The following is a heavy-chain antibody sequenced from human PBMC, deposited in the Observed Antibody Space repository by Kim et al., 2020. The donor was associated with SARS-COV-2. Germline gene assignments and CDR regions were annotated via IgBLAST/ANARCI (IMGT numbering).Heavy chain of an antibody. CDR1: GYTFTRYG. J-gene: IGHJ6*02. CDR3: ARLPDSGAYHYYYYGMDV. Sequence: ASVKVSCKASGYTFTRYGITWVRQAPGHGLEWMGRISVYNGNTEYAQKFQGRVTVTTDTSTNTAYMELRSLRSDDTAIYYCARLPDSGAYHYYYYGMDVWGPGTTVTVSS. CDR2: ISVYNGNT. V-gene: IGHV1-18*04. D-gene: IGHD1-26*01.